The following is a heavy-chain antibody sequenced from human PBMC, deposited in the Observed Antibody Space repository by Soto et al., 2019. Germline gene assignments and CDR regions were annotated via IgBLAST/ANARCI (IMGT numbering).Heavy chain of an antibody. J-gene: IGHJ4*02. D-gene: IGHD3-3*01. CDR1: GGSINSGGYY. CDR3: ARKQAGFFYGIDY. V-gene: IGHV4-31*03. CDR2: IADFGYT. Sequence: PSETLSLTCTVSGGSINSGGYYWTWLRQHPGKGLEWLGYIADFGYTFYNPSLQSRAILSMDTSKSQFSLKLSSATAADTAVYFCARKQAGFFYGIDYWGQGTLVTVSS.